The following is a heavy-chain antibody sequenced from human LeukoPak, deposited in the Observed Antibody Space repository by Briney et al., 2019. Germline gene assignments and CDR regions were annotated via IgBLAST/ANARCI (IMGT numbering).Heavy chain of an antibody. CDR3: AKKGATTGDFDY. CDR2: ISISGGTT. D-gene: IGHD1-26*01. CDR1: AFAFSNHA. V-gene: IGHV3-23*01. J-gene: IGHJ4*02. Sequence: GGSLRLSCTASAFAFSNHAMSWVRQAPGKGLEWVSSISISGGTTYYADSMKGRFTISRGNSKNTLYLQMSSLRAEDTAVYYCAKKGATTGDFDYWGQGTLVTVSS.